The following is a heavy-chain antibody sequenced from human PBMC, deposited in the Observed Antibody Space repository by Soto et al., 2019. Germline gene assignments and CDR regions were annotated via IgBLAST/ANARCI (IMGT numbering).Heavy chain of an antibody. Sequence: ETLSRTCTVPGGSMSSHYWTGLRQSPGKGLEWIGYISYSGSTYYNPSLKSRVSISADTSKNQFSLRMNSMIAADTAVYYCARAAPAASVGYWGQGTLVTLSS. J-gene: IGHJ4*02. CDR1: GGSMSSHY. CDR2: ISYSGST. V-gene: IGHV4-59*11. D-gene: IGHD2-2*01. CDR3: ARAAPAASVGY.